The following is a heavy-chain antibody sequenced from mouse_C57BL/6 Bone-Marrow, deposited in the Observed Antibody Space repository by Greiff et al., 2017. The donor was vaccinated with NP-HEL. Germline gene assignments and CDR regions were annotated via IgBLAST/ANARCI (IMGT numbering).Heavy chain of an antibody. J-gene: IGHJ3*01. CDR1: GYTFTSYW. V-gene: IGHV1-50*01. D-gene: IGHD1-1*01. CDR2: IDPSDSYT. CDR3: AGSSYRFAY. Sequence: QVQLQQPGAELVKPGASVKLSCKASGYTFTSYWMPWVKQRPGQGLEWIGEIDPSDSYTNYNQKFKGKATLTVDTSSSTAYMQLSSLTSEDSAGYYCAGSSYRFAYWGQGTLVTVSA.